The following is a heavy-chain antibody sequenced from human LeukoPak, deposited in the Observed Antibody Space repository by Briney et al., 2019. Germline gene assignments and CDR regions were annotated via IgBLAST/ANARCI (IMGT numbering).Heavy chain of an antibody. Sequence: SETLSLTCAVYGGSFSGYYWSWIRQPPGKGLEWIGEINHSGSTNYNPSLKSRVTISVDTSKNQFSLKLSSVTAADTAVYYCARALRDNYDFVFDYWGQGTLVTVSS. V-gene: IGHV4-34*01. CDR3: ARALRDNYDFVFDY. CDR2: INHSGST. J-gene: IGHJ4*02. CDR1: GGSFSGYY. D-gene: IGHD3-3*01.